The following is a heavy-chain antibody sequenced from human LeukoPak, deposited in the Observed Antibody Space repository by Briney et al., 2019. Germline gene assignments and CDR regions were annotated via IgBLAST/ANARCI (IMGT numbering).Heavy chain of an antibody. D-gene: IGHD4-11*01. J-gene: IGHJ4*02. CDR1: GYTFTGYY. Sequence: ASVKVSCKASGYTFTGYYMHWVRQAPGQGLEWMGWINPNSGGTNYAQKFQGRVTMTRDTSISTAYMELSRLRSDDTAVYYCARLDYSNYGAFDYWGQGTLVTVSS. CDR3: ARLDYSNYGAFDY. CDR2: INPNSGGT. V-gene: IGHV1-2*02.